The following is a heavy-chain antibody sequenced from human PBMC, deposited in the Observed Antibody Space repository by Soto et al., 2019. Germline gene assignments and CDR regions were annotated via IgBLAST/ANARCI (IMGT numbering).Heavy chain of an antibody. CDR2: ISSNGGST. J-gene: IGHJ4*02. CDR1: GFTFSSYA. V-gene: IGHV3-64*04. Sequence: GGSMRLSCSASGFTFSSYAMHWVRQAPGKGLEYVSAISSNGGSTYYADSVKGRFTISRDNSKNTLYLQMNSLRAEDTAVYYCARANFEYSNYEYHFDYWGQGTLVTVSS. CDR3: ARANFEYSNYEYHFDY. D-gene: IGHD4-4*01.